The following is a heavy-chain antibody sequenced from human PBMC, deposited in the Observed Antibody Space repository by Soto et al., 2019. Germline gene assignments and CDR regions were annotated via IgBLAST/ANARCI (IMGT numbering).Heavy chain of an antibody. CDR1: GVSLSISGMG. J-gene: IGHJ4*02. V-gene: IGHV2-5*02. CDR3: AHMIEGAYFDY. CDR2: IYWDDDK. Sequence: QISLKESGPTLVKPTQTLTLTCTFSGVSLSISGMGVGWIRQPPGKALEWLALIYWDDDKRYNPSLRTRLTITKDPSRKQVVLTMTNMDPMDTATYSCAHMIEGAYFDYWGQGTLVTVSS. D-gene: IGHD2-21*01.